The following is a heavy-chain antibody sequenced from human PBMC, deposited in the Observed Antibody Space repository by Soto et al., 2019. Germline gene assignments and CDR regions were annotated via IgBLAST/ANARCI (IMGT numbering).Heavy chain of an antibody. D-gene: IGHD6-19*01. V-gene: IGHV1-46*01. CDR1: GYTFTSYY. Sequence: AAVKVSCKASGYTFTSYYMHWVRQAPGQGXGRMGIINPSGGRTSYAQKFQGRVTMTRDTSTSTVYMELSSLRSEDTAVYYCARSECLPVAGTPRTHFDYWGQGTLVTVSS. CDR2: INPSGGRT. J-gene: IGHJ4*02. CDR3: ARSECLPVAGTPRTHFDY.